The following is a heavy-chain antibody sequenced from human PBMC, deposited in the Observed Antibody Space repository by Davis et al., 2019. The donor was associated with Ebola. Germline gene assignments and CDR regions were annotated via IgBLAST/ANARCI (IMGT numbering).Heavy chain of an antibody. CDR2: FDPEDGET. Sequence: ASVKVSCKVSGYTLTELSMHWVRQAPGKGLEWMGGFDPEDGETIYAQKFQGRVTMTEDTSTDTAYMELSSLRSEDTAVYYCATESYDSSGYFSTATYGMDVWGQGTTVTVSS. D-gene: IGHD3-22*01. V-gene: IGHV1-24*01. CDR3: ATESYDSSGYFSTATYGMDV. J-gene: IGHJ6*02. CDR1: GYTLTELS.